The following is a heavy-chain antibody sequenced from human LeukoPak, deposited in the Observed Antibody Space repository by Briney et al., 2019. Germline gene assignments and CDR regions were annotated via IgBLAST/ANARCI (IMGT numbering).Heavy chain of an antibody. V-gene: IGHV4-38-2*02. CDR2: IYHSGST. J-gene: IGHJ6*03. CDR1: GYSISSGYY. CDR3: ARGLKGYSYGFYYYYMDV. Sequence: SETLSLTCTVSGYSISSGYYWGWIRQPPGKGLEWIGSIYHSGSTYYNPSLKSRVTISVDTSKNQFSLKLSSVTAADTAVYYCARGLKGYSYGFYYYYMDVWGKGTTVTVSS. D-gene: IGHD5-18*01.